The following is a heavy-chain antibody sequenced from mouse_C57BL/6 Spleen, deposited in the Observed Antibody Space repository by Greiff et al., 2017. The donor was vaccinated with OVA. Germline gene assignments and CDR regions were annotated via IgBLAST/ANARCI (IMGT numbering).Heavy chain of an antibody. CDR1: GYTFTSYG. CDR3: ARNYGSSYRWYFDV. Sequence: QVQLKESGAELARPGASVKLSCKASGYTFTSYGISWVKQRTGQGLEWIGEIYPRSGNTYYNEKFKGKATLTADKSSSKAYMELRSLASEDSAVYFCARNYGSSYRWYFDVWGTGTTVTVSS. CDR2: IYPRSGNT. V-gene: IGHV1-81*01. D-gene: IGHD1-1*01. J-gene: IGHJ1*03.